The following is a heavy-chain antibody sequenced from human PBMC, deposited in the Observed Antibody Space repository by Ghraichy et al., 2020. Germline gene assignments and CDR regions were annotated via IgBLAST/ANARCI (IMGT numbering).Heavy chain of an antibody. D-gene: IGHD4-23*01. CDR3: ARYLRWYHEYFDY. CDR2: ISAYNGDT. J-gene: IGHJ4*02. V-gene: IGHV1-18*01. Sequence: ASVKVSCKTSSSTFSTYGISWKRLSRVQRLEWMGWISAYNGDTNYAQKLQGRVTMTTDTSTSTAHMELRSLRSDDTAVYYCARYLRWYHEYFDYWGQGTLVTVSS. CDR1: SSTFSTYG.